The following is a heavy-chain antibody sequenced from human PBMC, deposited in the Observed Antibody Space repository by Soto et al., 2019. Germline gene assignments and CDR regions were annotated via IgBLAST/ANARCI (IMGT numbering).Heavy chain of an antibody. Sequence: ASEKVSCKASGFSFNFYWMHWVRQAPGQGLEWMGLINPSGDFTIYAQRFQGRLTVTRDTSTTTVYMELSSLRFEDTAVYYCARDNSNKVLEVPFWWFDPWGQGTLVTVSS. D-gene: IGHD2-2*01. V-gene: IGHV1-46*02. CDR1: GFSFNFYW. CDR2: INPSGDFT. CDR3: ARDNSNKVLEVPFWWFDP. J-gene: IGHJ5*02.